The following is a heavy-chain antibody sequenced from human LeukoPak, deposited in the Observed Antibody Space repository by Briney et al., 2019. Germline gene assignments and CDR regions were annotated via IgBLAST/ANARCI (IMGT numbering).Heavy chain of an antibody. D-gene: IGHD2-15*01. J-gene: IGHJ4*02. CDR3: AKQLGYCSDGSCYFPY. Sequence: PGRSLRLSCAASGFTFSDYAMHWVRLTPGKGLEWVAVISFDGNNKFYADSVQGRFTISRDNSKSTLCLQMNSLRAEDTAVYYCAKQLGYCSDGSCYFPYWGQGTLVTVSS. CDR1: GFTFSDYA. V-gene: IGHV3-30*04. CDR2: ISFDGNNK.